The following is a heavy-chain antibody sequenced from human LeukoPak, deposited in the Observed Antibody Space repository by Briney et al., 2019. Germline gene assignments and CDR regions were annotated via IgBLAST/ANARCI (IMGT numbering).Heavy chain of an antibody. J-gene: IGHJ6*02. CDR3: ARGGGLDV. D-gene: IGHD3-16*01. V-gene: IGHV3-7*03. CDR2: INHNGNVN. Sequence: GGSLKLSCAASGFTFSSYWMSWARQAPGKGLEWVASINHNGNVNYYVDSVKGRFTISRDNAKNSLYLQMSNLRAEDTAVYFCARGGGLDVWGQGATVTVSS. CDR1: GFTFSSYW.